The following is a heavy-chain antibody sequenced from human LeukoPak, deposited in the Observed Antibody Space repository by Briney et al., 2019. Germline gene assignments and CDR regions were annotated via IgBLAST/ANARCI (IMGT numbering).Heavy chain of an antibody. Sequence: PGRSLRLSCAASGFTFSSYGMHWVRQAPGKGLEWVAVISYDGSNKYYADSVKGRFTISRDNSKNTLYLQMNSLRAEDTAVYYCAKDRWGDIVGVPAAMLADPFFDYWGQGTLVTVSS. CDR2: ISYDGSNK. D-gene: IGHD2-2*01. CDR3: AKDRWGDIVGVPAAMLADPFFDY. V-gene: IGHV3-30*18. CDR1: GFTFSSYG. J-gene: IGHJ4*02.